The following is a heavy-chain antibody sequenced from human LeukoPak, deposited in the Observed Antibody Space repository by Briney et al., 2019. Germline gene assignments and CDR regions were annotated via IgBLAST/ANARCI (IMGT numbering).Heavy chain of an antibody. Sequence: PSETLSLTCTVSGGSISSSSYYWGWLRQPPGKGLEWIVSIYYSGSTYYNPSLKRRVTISVDTSKNQFSLKLSSVTAADTAVYYCARPMDSSEYWGQGTLVTVSS. D-gene: IGHD6-13*01. CDR1: GGSISSSSYY. J-gene: IGHJ4*02. V-gene: IGHV4-39*01. CDR2: IYYSGST. CDR3: ARPMDSSEY.